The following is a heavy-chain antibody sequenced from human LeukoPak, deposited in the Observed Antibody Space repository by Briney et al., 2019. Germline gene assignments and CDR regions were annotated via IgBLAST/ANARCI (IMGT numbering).Heavy chain of an antibody. V-gene: IGHV4-34*01. Sequence: SETLSLTCAVYGGSLSGYYWSWIRQPPGKGLEWIGEINHSGSTNYNPSLKSRVTISVDTSKNQFSLKLSSVTAADTAVYYCARASGLRYFHWSRKNWFDPWGQGTRVTVSS. J-gene: IGHJ5*02. CDR2: INHSGST. D-gene: IGHD3-9*01. CDR3: ARASGLRYFHWSRKNWFDP. CDR1: GGSLSGYY.